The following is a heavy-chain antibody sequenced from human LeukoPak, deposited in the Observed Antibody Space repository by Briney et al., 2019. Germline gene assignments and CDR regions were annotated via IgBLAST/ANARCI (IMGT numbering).Heavy chain of an antibody. CDR1: GFTFGDYA. J-gene: IGHJ4*02. D-gene: IGHD3-3*01. Sequence: GGSLRLSCIASGFTFGDYAMSWVRQAPGKGLEWVGFIRSKAFGGSTEYAASVKGRFTISRDDSKSIAYLQMNSLKTEDTAVYYCTRDFSIFDYWGQGTLVTVSS. V-gene: IGHV3-49*04. CDR2: IRSKAFGGST. CDR3: TRDFSIFDY.